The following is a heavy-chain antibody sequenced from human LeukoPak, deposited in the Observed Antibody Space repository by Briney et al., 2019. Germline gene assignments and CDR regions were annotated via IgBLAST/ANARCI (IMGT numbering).Heavy chain of an antibody. CDR1: GGSFSGYY. J-gene: IGHJ4*02. CDR3: ARGQEHYGGNSSGTLDY. Sequence: PSETLSLTCAVYGGSFSGYYWSWIRQPPGKGLEWIGEINHSGSTNYNPSLKSRVTISVDTSKNQFSLKLSSVTAADTAVYYCARGQEHYGGNSSGTLDYWGQGTLVTVSS. D-gene: IGHD4-23*01. CDR2: INHSGST. V-gene: IGHV4-34*01.